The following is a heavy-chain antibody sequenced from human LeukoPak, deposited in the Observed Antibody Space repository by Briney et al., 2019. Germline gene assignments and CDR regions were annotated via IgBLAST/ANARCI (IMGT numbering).Heavy chain of an antibody. CDR1: GFTFSNYW. CDR3: AGGAGFLIDY. Sequence: GGSLRLSCAASGFTFSNYWMNWVRQAPGKGPEWVAIIKKDGSEKYYVDSVKGRFTISRDNAKNSLYLQMNSLRADDTAVYFCAGGAGFLIDYWGQGALISVSS. CDR2: IKKDGSEK. D-gene: IGHD2/OR15-2a*01. J-gene: IGHJ4*02. V-gene: IGHV3-7*01.